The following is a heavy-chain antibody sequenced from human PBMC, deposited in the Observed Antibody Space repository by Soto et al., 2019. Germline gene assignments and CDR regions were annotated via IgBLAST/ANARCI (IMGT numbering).Heavy chain of an antibody. CDR3: ARGYFIAAAGTSHWFDP. CDR1: GGSISSSNW. D-gene: IGHD6-13*01. J-gene: IGHJ5*02. V-gene: IGHV4-4*02. Sequence: SETLSLTCAVSGGSISSSNWWSWVRQPPGKGLEWIGEIYHSGSTNYNPSLKSRVTISVDKSKNQFSLKLSSVTAADTAVYYCARGYFIAAAGTSHWFDPWRELTLVTVCS. CDR2: IYHSGST.